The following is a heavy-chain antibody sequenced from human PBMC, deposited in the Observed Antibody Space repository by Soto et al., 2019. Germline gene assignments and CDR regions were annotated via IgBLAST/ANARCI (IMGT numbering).Heavy chain of an antibody. CDR1: GGSISSGGYY. J-gene: IGHJ3*02. V-gene: IGHV4-31*03. D-gene: IGHD4-17*01. CDR2: IYYSGST. CDR3: ARDQDYGDYVAFDI. Sequence: QVQLQESGPGLVKPSQTLSLTCTVSGGSISSGGYYWSWIRQHPGKGLEWIGYIYYSGSTYYNPSLKSRVTISVDTSKNQFSLKLSCVTAADTAVYYCARDQDYGDYVAFDIWGQGTMVTVSS.